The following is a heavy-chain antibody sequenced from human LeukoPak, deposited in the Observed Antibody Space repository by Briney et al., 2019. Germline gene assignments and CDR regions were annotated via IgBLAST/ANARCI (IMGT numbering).Heavy chain of an antibody. CDR1: GYTFTSYD. CDR2: IIPIFGTA. D-gene: IGHD5-18*01. J-gene: IGHJ4*02. V-gene: IGHV1-69*13. CDR3: ARSRGYSYGPPDTKYYFDY. Sequence: SVKVSCKASGYTFTSYDINWVRQAPGQGLEWMGGIIPIFGTANYAQKFQGRVTITADESTSTAYMELSSLRSEDTAVYYCARSRGYSYGPPDTKYYFDYWGQGTLVTVSS.